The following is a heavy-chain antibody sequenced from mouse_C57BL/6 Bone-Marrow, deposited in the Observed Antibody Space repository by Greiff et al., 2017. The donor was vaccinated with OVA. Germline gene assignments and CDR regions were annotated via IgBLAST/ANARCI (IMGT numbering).Heavy chain of an antibody. CDR2: IYPRSGNT. V-gene: IGHV1-81*01. CDR3: ARLRIQVVY. Sequence: QVQLQQSGAELARPGASVKLSCKASGYTFTSYGISWVKQRPGQGLEWIGEIYPRSGNTYYNEKFKGKATLTADKSSSTAYLELRSLTSEDSAVYFCARLRIQVVYWGQGTGITVTS. CDR1: GYTFTSYG. J-gene: IGHJ2*03. D-gene: IGHD1-1*01.